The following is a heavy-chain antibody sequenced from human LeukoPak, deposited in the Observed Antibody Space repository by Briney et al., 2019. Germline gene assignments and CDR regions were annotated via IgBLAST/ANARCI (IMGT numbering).Heavy chain of an antibody. V-gene: IGHV3-11*03. D-gene: IGHD2-2*01. J-gene: IGHJ4*02. Sequence: AGSLTHSPAPSGFTFRTYHMSALCQAPGKGLEWVSYISTRSSYTNYADSVKGRFTISRDDAQNSLYLQMNSLRPEDAAVYYCATTSDWCVDYLGQGALVSVSS. CDR1: GFTFRTYH. CDR2: ISTRSSYT. CDR3: ATTSDWCVDY.